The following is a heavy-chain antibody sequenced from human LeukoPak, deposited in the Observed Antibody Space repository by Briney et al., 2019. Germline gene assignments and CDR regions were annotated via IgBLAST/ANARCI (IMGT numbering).Heavy chain of an antibody. D-gene: IGHD2-2*01. J-gene: IGHJ4*02. CDR2: ISGSGGST. V-gene: IGHV3-23*01. Sequence: GGSLRLSCAASGFTFSSYGMSWVRQAPGKGLEWVSAISGSGGSTYYADSVKGRFTISRDNSKNTLYLQMNSLRAEDTAVYYCAKADIVVVGFDYWGQGTLVTVSS. CDR3: AKADIVVVGFDY. CDR1: GFTFSSYG.